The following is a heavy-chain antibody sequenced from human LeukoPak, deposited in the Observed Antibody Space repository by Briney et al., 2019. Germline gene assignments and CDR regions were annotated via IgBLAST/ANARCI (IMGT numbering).Heavy chain of an antibody. Sequence: SETLSLTCTVSGGSISSSSYYWGWIRQPPGKGLEWIGSIYYSGSTYYNPSLKSRVTISVDTSKNQFSLKLSSVTAADTAVYYCARVFRYYYDSSGYDRGRDSHGMDVWGQGTTVTVSS. D-gene: IGHD3-22*01. CDR3: ARVFRYYYDSSGYDRGRDSHGMDV. CDR2: IYYSGST. J-gene: IGHJ6*02. V-gene: IGHV4-39*01. CDR1: GGSISSSSYY.